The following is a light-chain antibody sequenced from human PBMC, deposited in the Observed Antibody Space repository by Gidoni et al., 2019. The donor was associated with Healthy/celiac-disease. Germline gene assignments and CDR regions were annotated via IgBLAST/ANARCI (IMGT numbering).Light chain of an antibody. V-gene: IGKV4-1*01. CDR3: QQYYSTPHT. J-gene: IGKJ2*01. CDR2: WAS. Sequence: DIMMTQSPDSLAVSLAARATINCKSSQSVLYSSNNKNYLAWYQQTPGQPPKLLIYWASTRDSGVPDRFSGSGSGTDFTLTISSLQAEDVAVYYCQQYYSTPHTFGQGTKLEIK. CDR1: QSVLYSSNNKNY.